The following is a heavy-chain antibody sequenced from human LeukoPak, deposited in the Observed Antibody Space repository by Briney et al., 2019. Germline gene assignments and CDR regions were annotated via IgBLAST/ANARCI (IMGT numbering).Heavy chain of an antibody. CDR3: ARGGMVRGVIVYYYYYMDV. CDR2: IYTSGST. D-gene: IGHD3-10*01. CDR1: GGSISSYY. J-gene: IGHJ6*03. V-gene: IGHV4-4*07. Sequence: SETLSLTCTVSGGSISSYYWSWIRQPAGKGLEWIGRIYTSGSTNYNPSLKSRVTMSVDTSKNQFSLKLSSVTAADTAVYYCARGGMVRGVIVYYYYYMDVWGQGTMVTVSS.